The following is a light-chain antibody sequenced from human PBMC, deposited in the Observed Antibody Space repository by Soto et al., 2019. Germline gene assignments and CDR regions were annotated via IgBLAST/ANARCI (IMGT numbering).Light chain of an antibody. CDR2: EVT. CDR3: RSYAGTNNPHG. V-gene: IGLV2-8*01. Sequence: QSVLTQPPSASGSPGQSVTISCTGSGSDVGFYSYVSWYQQHPGKVPKLLIYEVTKRPSGVPDRFSGSKSGNTASLTVSGLQAEDEADYYCRSYAGTNNPHGFGTGPKATVL. J-gene: IGLJ1*01. CDR1: GSDVGFYSY.